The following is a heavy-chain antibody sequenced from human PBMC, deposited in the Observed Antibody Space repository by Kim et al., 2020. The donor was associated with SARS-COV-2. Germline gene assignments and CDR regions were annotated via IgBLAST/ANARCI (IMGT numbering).Heavy chain of an antibody. Sequence: SETLSLTCTVSGGSISSYYWSWIRQPPGKGLEWIGYIYYSGSTNYNPSLKSRVTISVDTSKNQFSLKLISVTAADTAVYDCARSAQGSGTWNAYYYYYGMDVWGQGTTVTVSS. D-gene: IGHD1-1*01. J-gene: IGHJ6*02. CDR3: ARSAQGSGTWNAYYYYYGMDV. CDR1: GGSISSYY. V-gene: IGHV4-59*01. CDR2: IYYSGST.